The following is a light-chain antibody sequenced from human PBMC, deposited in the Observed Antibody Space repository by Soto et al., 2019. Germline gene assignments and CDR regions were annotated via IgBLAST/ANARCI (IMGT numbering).Light chain of an antibody. Sequence: QSALTQPASVSGSPGQSITISCTGTSSDVGGYNYVSWYQQHPGKAPKLMIYDVSNRPSGVSNRFSGSKSGNTASLTISGLLAEDEAEYYCSSYTSSSFYVFGTGTKVTVL. CDR1: SSDVGGYNY. J-gene: IGLJ1*01. CDR2: DVS. V-gene: IGLV2-14*01. CDR3: SSYTSSSFYV.